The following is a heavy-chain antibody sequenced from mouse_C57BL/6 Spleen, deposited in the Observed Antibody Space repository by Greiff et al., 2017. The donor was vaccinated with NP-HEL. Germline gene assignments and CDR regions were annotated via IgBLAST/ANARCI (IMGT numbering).Heavy chain of an antibody. Sequence: QVQLKQPGTELVKPGASVKLSCKASGYTFTSYWMHWVKQRPGQGLEWIGNINPSNGGTNYNEKFKSKATLTVDKSSSTAYMQLSSLTSEDSAVYYCASPWESNYGWFAYWGQGTLVTVSA. D-gene: IGHD2-5*01. CDR1: GYTFTSYW. CDR3: ASPWESNYGWFAY. J-gene: IGHJ3*01. CDR2: INPSNGGT. V-gene: IGHV1-53*01.